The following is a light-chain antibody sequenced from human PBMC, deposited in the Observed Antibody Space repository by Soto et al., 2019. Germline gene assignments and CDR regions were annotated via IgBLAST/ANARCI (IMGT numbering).Light chain of an antibody. CDR1: QSVSSN. V-gene: IGKV3-15*01. CDR3: QQYNNWWT. CDR2: GAS. Sequence: EIVMTQSPATLSVSPGERATLSCRASQSVSSNLAWYQQKPGQAPRLLIYGASTSATGIPARFSGSGSGTECTLTISSLQSEDFAVYYCQQYNNWWTFGQGTKVEIK. J-gene: IGKJ1*01.